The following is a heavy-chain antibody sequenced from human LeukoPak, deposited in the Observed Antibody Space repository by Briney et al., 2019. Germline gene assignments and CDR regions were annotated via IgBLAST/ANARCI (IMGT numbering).Heavy chain of an antibody. D-gene: IGHD5-24*01. V-gene: IGHV4-4*02. Sequence: PSETLSLTCAVSGGSISSSNWWSWVRQPPGKGLEWIGYIYYTGNTNYNPSLKSRVTISVDTSKNQFSLKLSSVTAADTAVYYCARDRLQLQSWGQGTLVTVSS. CDR3: ARDRLQLQS. CDR1: GGSISSSNW. J-gene: IGHJ5*02. CDR2: IYYTGNT.